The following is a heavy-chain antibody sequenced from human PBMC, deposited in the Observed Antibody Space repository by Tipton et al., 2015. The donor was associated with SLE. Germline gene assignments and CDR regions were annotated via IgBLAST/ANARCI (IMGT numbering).Heavy chain of an antibody. J-gene: IGHJ3*02. CDR2: INTDGSST. D-gene: IGHD1-26*01. V-gene: IGHV3-74*01. CDR1: GFTFSSYW. Sequence: SLRLSCAASGFTFSSYWMHWVRQAPGKGLAWVSHINTDGSSTSHADSVKGRFTISRDNAKNTLYLQMNSLRAEDTAVYYCARGGYSGSYWDAFDIWGQGTMVTVAS. CDR3: ARGGYSGSYWDAFDI.